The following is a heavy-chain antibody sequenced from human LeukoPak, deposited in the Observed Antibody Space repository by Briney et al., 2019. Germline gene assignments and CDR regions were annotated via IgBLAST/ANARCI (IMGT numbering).Heavy chain of an antibody. D-gene: IGHD1-26*01. CDR3: AEELSGSYFDY. J-gene: IGHJ4*02. Sequence: ASVTVSCKASGGTSSSYAISWVRQAPGQGLEWMGRIIPILGIANYAQKFQGRVTITADKSTSTAYMELSSLRSEDTAVYYCAEELSGSYFDYWGQGTLVTVSS. CDR2: IIPILGIA. V-gene: IGHV1-69*04. CDR1: GGTSSSYA.